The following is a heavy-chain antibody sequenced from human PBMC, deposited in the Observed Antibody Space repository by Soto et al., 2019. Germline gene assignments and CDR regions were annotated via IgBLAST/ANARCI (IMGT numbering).Heavy chain of an antibody. V-gene: IGHV1-18*01. D-gene: IGHD2-15*01. Sequence: ASVKVSCKASGYTFTSYGISWVRQAPGQGLEWMGWISAYYGNTNYAQKLQGRVTMTTDTSTSTAYMELRSLRSDDTAVYYCARVVGGSGGLASNWFDPWGQGTLVTVSS. CDR1: GYTFTSYG. CDR2: ISAYYGNT. J-gene: IGHJ5*02. CDR3: ARVVGGSGGLASNWFDP.